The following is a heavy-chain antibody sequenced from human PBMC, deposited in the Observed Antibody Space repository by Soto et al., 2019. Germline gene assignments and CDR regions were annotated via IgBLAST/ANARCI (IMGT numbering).Heavy chain of an antibody. J-gene: IGHJ4*02. CDR1: SVSVNNYF. V-gene: IGHV4-59*02. CDR3: ARDHPHSYGVYYFDY. CDR2: IYSSGST. D-gene: IGHD5-18*01. Sequence: SETLSLTCTVSSVSVNNYFWSWIRQPPGKGLEWIGYIYSSGSTHYNPSLQNRVTISIDTSKNQVSLKVNSVTAADTAVYYCARDHPHSYGVYYFDYWGQGTPVTVSS.